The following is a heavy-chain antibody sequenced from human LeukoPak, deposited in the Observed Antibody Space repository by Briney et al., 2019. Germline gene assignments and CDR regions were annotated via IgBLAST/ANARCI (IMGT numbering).Heavy chain of an antibody. V-gene: IGHV4-59*01. CDR1: GGSISSYY. Sequence: SGTLSLTCTVSGGSISSYYWSWIRQPPGKGLEWIGYNYYSGSTNYNPSLKSRVTISVDTSKNQFSLKLSSVTAADTAVYYCAKSGGYDFDSWGQGTLVTVSS. CDR3: AKSGGYDFDS. J-gene: IGHJ4*02. D-gene: IGHD3-10*01. CDR2: NYYSGST.